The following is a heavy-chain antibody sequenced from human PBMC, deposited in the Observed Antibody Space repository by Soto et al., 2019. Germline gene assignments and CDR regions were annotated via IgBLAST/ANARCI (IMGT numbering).Heavy chain of an antibody. Sequence: ASVKVSCKGSGGTLSSHTISWVRQAPGQGLEWMGRIIPILGIANYAQKFQGRVTITADKSTSTAYMELSSLTSEDTAVYYCARNILGGTTDYWGQGTLVTVSS. CDR2: IIPILGIA. D-gene: IGHD1-7*01. J-gene: IGHJ4*02. CDR3: ARNILGGTTDY. V-gene: IGHV1-69*02. CDR1: GGTLSSHT.